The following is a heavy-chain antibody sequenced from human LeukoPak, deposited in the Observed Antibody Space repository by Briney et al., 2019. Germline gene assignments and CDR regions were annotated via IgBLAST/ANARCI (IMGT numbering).Heavy chain of an antibody. CDR1: GVSISRSHW. D-gene: IGHD6-19*01. J-gene: IGHJ4*02. CDR3: VRAFGNSSGWDENYFNY. Sequence: SETLSLTCAVSGVSISRSHWWSWVRQPPGKGLEWIGEIYHSGSTNYNPSLKSRVTISVDKSKNQFSLKLSSVTAADTAVYYCVRAFGNSSGWDENYFNYWGQGILVTVSS. V-gene: IGHV4-4*02. CDR2: IYHSGST.